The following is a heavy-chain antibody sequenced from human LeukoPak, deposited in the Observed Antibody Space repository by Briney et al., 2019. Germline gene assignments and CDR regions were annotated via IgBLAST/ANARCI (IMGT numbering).Heavy chain of an antibody. J-gene: IGHJ3*02. Sequence: KPSETLSLTCAVYGGSFSGYYWSWIRQPPGKGLEWIGEINHSGSTNYNPSLKSRVTISVETSKNQFSLKLSSVTAADTAVYYCALAVAGTRDAFDIWGQGTMVTVSS. CDR3: ALAVAGTRDAFDI. CDR2: INHSGST. V-gene: IGHV4-34*01. D-gene: IGHD6-19*01. CDR1: GGSFSGYY.